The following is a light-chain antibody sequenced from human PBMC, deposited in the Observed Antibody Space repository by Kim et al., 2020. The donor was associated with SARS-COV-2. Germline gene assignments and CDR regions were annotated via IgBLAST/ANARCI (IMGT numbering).Light chain of an antibody. J-gene: IGLJ3*02. CDR2: SNN. CDR3: AAWDDSLNGL. CDR1: TSNIGTNT. V-gene: IGLV1-44*01. Sequence: PGQRVTISCSGSTSNIGTNTVNWYQHLPGTAPKLLIYSNNQRPSGVPDRFSGSKSGTSASLAISGLQSEDEADYYCAAWDDSLNGLFGGGTQLTVL.